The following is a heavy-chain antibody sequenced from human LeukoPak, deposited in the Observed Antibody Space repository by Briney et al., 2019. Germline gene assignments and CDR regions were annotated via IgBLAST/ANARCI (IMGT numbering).Heavy chain of an antibody. Sequence: GSLRLSCAASGFTFSSYSMNWIREPPGKGLGWIGEINHSGSTNYNPSLKSRVTISVDTSKNQFSLKLSSVTAADTAVYYCARESVASGGFNWFDHWGQGTLVTVSS. CDR2: INHSGST. CDR1: GFTFSSYS. V-gene: IGHV4-34*01. J-gene: IGHJ5*02. D-gene: IGHD2-21*01. CDR3: ARESVASGGFNWFDH.